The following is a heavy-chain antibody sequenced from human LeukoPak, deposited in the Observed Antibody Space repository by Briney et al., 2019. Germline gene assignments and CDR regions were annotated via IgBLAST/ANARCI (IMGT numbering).Heavy chain of an antibody. CDR1: GGSFSDYY. CDR2: INHSGST. CDR3: ARGDVVVIPAARYYYYYIDV. V-gene: IGHV4-34*01. Sequence: SETLSLTCAVYGGSFSDYYWTWIRQPPGKGLEWIGEINHSGSTNYNLSLKSQVTISVDTSKNQFSLKLTSVTAADTAVYYCARGDVVVIPAARYYYYYIDVWGKGTTVTVSS. D-gene: IGHD2-2*01. J-gene: IGHJ6*03.